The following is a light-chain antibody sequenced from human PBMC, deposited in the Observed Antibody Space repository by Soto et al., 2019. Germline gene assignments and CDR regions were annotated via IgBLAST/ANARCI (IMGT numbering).Light chain of an antibody. CDR2: EVS. V-gene: IGLV2-8*01. CDR3: SSVAGSNAVV. Sequence: QSALTQPPSASGSPGQSVTISCTGTSSDIGGYNFVSWYRQHPGTAPKLMIFEVSKRPSGVPDRFSGSKSGNTASLTVSGLQAEDEAEYYCSSVAGSNAVVFGGGTKLTVL. J-gene: IGLJ2*01. CDR1: SSDIGGYNF.